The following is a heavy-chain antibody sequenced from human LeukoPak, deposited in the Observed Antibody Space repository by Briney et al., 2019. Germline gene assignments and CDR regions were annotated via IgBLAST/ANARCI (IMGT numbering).Heavy chain of an antibody. D-gene: IGHD6-6*01. V-gene: IGHV3-23*01. CDR1: GFTFSNYA. CDR2: IRDSGGNT. Sequence: GRSLRLSCGASGFTFSNYAMSWVRQAPGKGLEWVSGIRDSGGNTYYADSVRGRLTTSRDNSKNTLSLQMISLRAEDTAIYYCAKDPFRARISAPDYWGQGTLVTVSS. J-gene: IGHJ4*02. CDR3: AKDPFRARISAPDY.